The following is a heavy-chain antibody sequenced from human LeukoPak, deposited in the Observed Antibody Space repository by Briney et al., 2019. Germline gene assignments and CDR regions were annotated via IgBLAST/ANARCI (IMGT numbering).Heavy chain of an antibody. CDR1: GFTFSSYA. V-gene: IGHV3-30*01. Sequence: PGRSLRLSCAASGFTFSSYAMHWVRQAPGKGLEWVAVISYDGSNKYYADSVKGRFTISRDNSKNTLYLQMNSLRAEDTAVYYCASSGSYGGPVYYFDYWGQGTLVTVSS. D-gene: IGHD1-26*01. CDR3: ASSGSYGGPVYYFDY. J-gene: IGHJ4*02. CDR2: ISYDGSNK.